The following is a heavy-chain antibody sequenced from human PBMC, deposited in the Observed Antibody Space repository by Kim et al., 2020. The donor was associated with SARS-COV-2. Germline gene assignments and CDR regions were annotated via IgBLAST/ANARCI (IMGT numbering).Heavy chain of an antibody. J-gene: IGHJ3*02. CDR2: ISSSSSYT. V-gene: IGHV3-11*05. D-gene: IGHD3-22*01. Sequence: GGSLRLSCAASGFTFSDYYMSWIRQAPGKGLEWVSYISSSSSYTNYADSVKGRFTISRDNAKNSLYLQMNSLRAEDTAVYYCARAIYAMIVAPPPPRAFDIWGQGTMVTVSS. CDR1: GFTFSDYY. CDR3: ARAIYAMIVAPPPPRAFDI.